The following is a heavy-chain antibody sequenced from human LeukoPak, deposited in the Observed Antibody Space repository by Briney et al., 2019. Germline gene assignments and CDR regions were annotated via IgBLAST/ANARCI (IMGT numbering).Heavy chain of an antibody. CDR2: IYYSGST. D-gene: IGHD6-19*01. J-gene: IGHJ6*02. CDR3: ARFASYSSGWYGGQYYYYGMDV. V-gene: IGHV4-59*01. CDR1: GGSISSYY. Sequence: SETLSLTCTVSGGSISSYYWSWIRQPPGKGLKWLGYIYYSGSTNYNPSLKSRVTISVDTSKNQFSLKLSSVTAADTAVYYCARFASYSSGWYGGQYYYYGMDVWGQGTTVTVSS.